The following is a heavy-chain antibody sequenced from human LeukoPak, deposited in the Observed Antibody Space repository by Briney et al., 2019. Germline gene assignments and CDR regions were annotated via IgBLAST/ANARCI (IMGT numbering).Heavy chain of an antibody. CDR2: ISYDGSNK. V-gene: IGHV3-30*14. D-gene: IGHD5-12*01. Sequence: GRPLRLSCAASGFTFSSYAMHWVRQAPGKGLEWVAVISYDGSNKYYADSVKGRFTISRDNSKNTLYLQMNSLRAEDTAVYYCAREPSGYHNTGGQGTLVTVSS. CDR3: AREPSGYHNT. CDR1: GFTFSSYA. J-gene: IGHJ4*02.